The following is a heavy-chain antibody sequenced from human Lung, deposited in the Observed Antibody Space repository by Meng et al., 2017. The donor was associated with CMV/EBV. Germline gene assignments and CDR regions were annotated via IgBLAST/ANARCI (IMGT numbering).Heavy chain of an antibody. CDR3: ARQLADTLLAHYYYYGMDV. D-gene: IGHD5-18*01. J-gene: IGHJ6*02. V-gene: IGHV3-48*03. CDR2: ISSSGSTI. CDR1: GFTFSSYE. Sequence: GGSLRLXCAASGFTFSSYEMNWVRQAPGKGLEWISYISSSGSTIYYADSVKGRFTISRDYAKNSLYLQMNSLRAEDTAVYYCARQLADTLLAHYYYYGMDVWGQGTTVTVPS.